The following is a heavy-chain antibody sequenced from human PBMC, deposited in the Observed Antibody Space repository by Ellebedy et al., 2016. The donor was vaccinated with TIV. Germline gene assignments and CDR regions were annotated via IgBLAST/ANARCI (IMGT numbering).Heavy chain of an antibody. D-gene: IGHD3-22*01. CDR2: ISDSGSST. J-gene: IGHJ4*02. Sequence: PGGSLRLSCAASGLTFSNNAMSWVRQAPGKGLEWVSGISDSGSSTYYADSVKGRFTISRDNSKNTVYLQMNSLRPEDTALYYCATSAVGHSHGYYFDYWGQGNLVTVSA. CDR1: GLTFSNNA. CDR3: ATSAVGHSHGYYFDY. V-gene: IGHV3-23*01.